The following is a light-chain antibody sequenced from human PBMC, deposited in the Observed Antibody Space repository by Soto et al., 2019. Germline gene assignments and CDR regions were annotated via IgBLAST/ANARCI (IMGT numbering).Light chain of an antibody. CDR1: QSISSW. Sequence: DIQMTQSPSTLSASVGDRVTITCRASQSISSWLAWYQQKPGKAPKLLIYKASSLESGVPSRFSGSGSGTEFTLTISNLQPDDFATYYCQKYNSYYTFGQGTKLEIK. CDR2: KAS. V-gene: IGKV1-5*03. J-gene: IGKJ2*01. CDR3: QKYNSYYT.